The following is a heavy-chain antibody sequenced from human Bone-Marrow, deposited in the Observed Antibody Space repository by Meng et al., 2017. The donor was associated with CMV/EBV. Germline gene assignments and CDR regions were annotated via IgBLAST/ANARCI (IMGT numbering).Heavy chain of an antibody. CDR2: IIPIFGTA. CDR1: GCTFSSYA. D-gene: IGHD6-19*01. J-gene: IGHJ3*02. Sequence: SVKVSCKASGCTFSSYAISWVRQAPGQGLEWMGGIIPIFGTANYAQKFQGRVTITTDESTSTAYMELSSLRSEDTAVYYCARAISIAVAGAFDIWGQGTMVTVAS. V-gene: IGHV1-69*05. CDR3: ARAISIAVAGAFDI.